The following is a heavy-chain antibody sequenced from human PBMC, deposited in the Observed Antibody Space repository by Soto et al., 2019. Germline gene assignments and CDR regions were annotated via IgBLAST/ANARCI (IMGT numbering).Heavy chain of an antibody. V-gene: IGHV4-59*08. CDR2: IYYRGNT. J-gene: IGHJ4*02. D-gene: IGHD3-9*01. Sequence: PSETLSLTCTVSGGSISSYYWSWIRQPPGKGLEWIGYIYYRGNTNYNPSLKSRVTISLDTSKNQFSLKLSSATAADTAVYYCARHPGYYDILTGYSTYYFDYWGQGILVTVSS. CDR1: GGSISSYY. CDR3: ARHPGYYDILTGYSTYYFDY.